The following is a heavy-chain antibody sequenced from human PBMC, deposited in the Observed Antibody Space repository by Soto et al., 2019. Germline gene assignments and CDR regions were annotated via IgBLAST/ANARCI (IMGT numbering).Heavy chain of an antibody. CDR2: IIPIFGTA. V-gene: IGHV1-69*13. D-gene: IGHD5-18*01. J-gene: IGHJ6*02. CDR3: ARDRGYSYGFYYYYGMDV. CDR1: GGTFSSYA. Sequence: SVKVSCKASGGTFSSYAISWVRQAPGQGLEWMGGIIPIFGTANYAQKFQGRVTITADESTSTAYMELSSLRSEDTAVYYCARDRGYSYGFYYYYGMDVWGQGTTLTVSS.